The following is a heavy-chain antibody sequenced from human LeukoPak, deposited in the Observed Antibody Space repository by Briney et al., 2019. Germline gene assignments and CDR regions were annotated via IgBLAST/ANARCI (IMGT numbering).Heavy chain of an antibody. V-gene: IGHV3-48*03. CDR1: GFTFSSYE. D-gene: IGHD3-22*01. J-gene: IGHJ4*02. CDR2: ISSSGSTI. Sequence: GGSLRLSCAASGFTFSSYEMNWVRQAPGKGLEWVSYISSSGSTIYYADSVKGRFTISRDNAKNSLYLQMNSLRAEDTAVYYCARETYYYDSSGYTIGGYFDYWGQGTLVTVSS. CDR3: ARETYYYDSSGYTIGGYFDY.